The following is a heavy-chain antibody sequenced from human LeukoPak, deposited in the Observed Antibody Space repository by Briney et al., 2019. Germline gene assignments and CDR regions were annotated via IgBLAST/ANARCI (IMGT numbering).Heavy chain of an antibody. Sequence: GRSLRLSCAASGFTFSSYGMHWVRQAPGKGLEWVAVISYDGSDKYSADSVKGRFTISRDNSKNTLYLQMNSLRAEDTAVYYCARDRSFAFDYWGQGTLVTVSS. V-gene: IGHV3-30*03. J-gene: IGHJ4*02. CDR2: ISYDGSDK. CDR3: ARDRSFAFDY. D-gene: IGHD6-13*01. CDR1: GFTFSSYG.